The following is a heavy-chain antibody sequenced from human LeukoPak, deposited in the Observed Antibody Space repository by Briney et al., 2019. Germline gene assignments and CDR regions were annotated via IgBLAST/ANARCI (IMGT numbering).Heavy chain of an antibody. D-gene: IGHD1-26*01. J-gene: IGHJ4*02. CDR2: MNHNSGNT. Sequence: ASVKVSCKASGYTFTSYDINWVRQATGRGLEWMGWMNHNSGNTGYAQKFQGRVTMTRNTSISTAYMELSSLRSEDTAVYYCARAGISGSYYLYYFDYWGQGTLVTVSS. CDR1: GYTFTSYD. CDR3: ARAGISGSYYLYYFDY. V-gene: IGHV1-8*01.